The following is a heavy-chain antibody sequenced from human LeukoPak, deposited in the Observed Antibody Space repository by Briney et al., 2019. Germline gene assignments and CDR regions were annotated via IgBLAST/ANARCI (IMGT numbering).Heavy chain of an antibody. J-gene: IGHJ4*02. V-gene: IGHV3-74*01. CDR1: GFTFSDYW. CDR3: ARDYYDSSGPFDY. D-gene: IGHD3-22*01. CDR2: TNTDGTIT. Sequence: GGSLRLSCAASGFTFSDYWMHWVRQAPGKGLVWVSQTNTDGTITDYADSAKGRFTISRDNSKNTLYLQMGSLRAEDTAVYYCARDYYDSSGPFDYWGQGTLVTVSS.